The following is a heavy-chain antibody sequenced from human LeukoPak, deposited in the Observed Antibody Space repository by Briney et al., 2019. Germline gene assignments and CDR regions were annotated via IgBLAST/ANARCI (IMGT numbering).Heavy chain of an antibody. CDR3: ARGGGLDV. D-gene: IGHD3-16*01. Sequence: GGSLRLSCAASGFTFSSYWMNWARQAPGKGLEWVASINHNGNVNYYVDSVKGRFAISRDNAKNSLCLQMSNLRAEDTAVYFCARGGGLDVWGQGATVTVSS. V-gene: IGHV3-7*03. CDR2: INHNGNVN. CDR1: GFTFSSYW. J-gene: IGHJ6*02.